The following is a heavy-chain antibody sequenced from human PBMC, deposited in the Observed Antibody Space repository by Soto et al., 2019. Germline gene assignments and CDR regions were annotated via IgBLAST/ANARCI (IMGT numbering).Heavy chain of an antibody. D-gene: IGHD3-22*01. J-gene: IGHJ4*02. CDR3: ARDVYDSSGYYPSYYFDY. CDR1: GFTFSSYA. V-gene: IGHV3-30-3*01. Sequence: GGSLRLSCAASGFTFSSYAMHWVRQAPGKGLEWVAVISYDGSNKYYADSVKGRFTISRDNSKNTLYLQMNSLRAEDTAVYYCARDVYDSSGYYPSYYFDYWGQGTLVTVSS. CDR2: ISYDGSNK.